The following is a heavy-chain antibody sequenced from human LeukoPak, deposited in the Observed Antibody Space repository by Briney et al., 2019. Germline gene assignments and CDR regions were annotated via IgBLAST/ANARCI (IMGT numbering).Heavy chain of an antibody. J-gene: IGHJ3*02. D-gene: IGHD3-3*01. CDR2: IYYSGST. CDR3: ARETGSLITIFERISGAFDI. V-gene: IGHV4-59*01. Sequence: SETLSLTCTVSGGSISSYYWSWIRQPPGKGLEWIGYIYYSGSTNYNPSLKSRVTISVDTSKNQFSLKLSSVTAADTAVYYCARETGSLITIFERISGAFDIWGQGTMVTVSS. CDR1: GGSISSYY.